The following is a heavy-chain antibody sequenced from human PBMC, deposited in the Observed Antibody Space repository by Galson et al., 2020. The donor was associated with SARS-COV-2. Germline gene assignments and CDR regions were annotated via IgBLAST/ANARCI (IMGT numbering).Heavy chain of an antibody. Sequence: ASENLSLTCTISGGSLYGSYWWSWVRQSPGKGLEWIGEIHHSGNTNYNPSLKSRVSMSVDKSKSQFSLILSPVTAADTAVYYCASDGPYYDVSTGVFIYTFLDYWGPGSLVTFSS. CDR1: GGSLYGSYW. CDR3: ASDGPYYDVSTGVFIYTFLDY. D-gene: IGHD3-9*01. V-gene: IGHV4-4*02. CDR2: IHHSGNT. J-gene: IGHJ4*01.